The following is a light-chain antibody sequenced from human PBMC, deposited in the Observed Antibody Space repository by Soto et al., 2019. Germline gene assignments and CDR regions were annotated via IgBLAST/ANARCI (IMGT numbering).Light chain of an antibody. CDR2: GAS. Sequence: EVVLTQSPATLSVSPGERVTLSCRASQSVTSNLAWYQQKPGQAPRLLIYGASTRATGVPARFSGSGSGTEFTPTVSSLQSEDFAVYYCQQYNNWPPHMYTFGQGT. V-gene: IGKV3-15*01. J-gene: IGKJ2*01. CDR1: QSVTSN. CDR3: QQYNNWPPHMYT.